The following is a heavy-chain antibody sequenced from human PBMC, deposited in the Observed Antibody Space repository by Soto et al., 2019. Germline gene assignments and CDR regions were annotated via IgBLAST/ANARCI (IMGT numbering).Heavy chain of an antibody. D-gene: IGHD6-6*01. CDR3: AIGDRSSWIGNH. Sequence: QVHLVQSGAEVTKAGSSVKVSCKASGGTFSSHAFSWVRQAPGQGLEWVGGIIPIFETANYAQEFQGRVTISEDESTNTVSLELNNLRSDDTAIYFCAIGDRSSWIGNHWGPGTQVTVS. CDR1: GGTFSSHA. CDR2: IIPIFETA. J-gene: IGHJ4*02. V-gene: IGHV1-69*01.